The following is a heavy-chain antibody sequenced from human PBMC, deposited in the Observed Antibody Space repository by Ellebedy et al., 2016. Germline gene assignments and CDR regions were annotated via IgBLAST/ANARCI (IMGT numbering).Heavy chain of an antibody. Sequence: GESLKISXVASGFSVSSHYMTWVRQAPGKGLDWVSIIYTAGDSYYAASVKGRFTVSRDKSKNIFYLQMNSLRADDTAVYFCARFLEDNSDGFDVWGPGTRVTVSS. J-gene: IGHJ3*01. D-gene: IGHD5-24*01. CDR1: GFSVSSHY. V-gene: IGHV3-53*01. CDR3: ARFLEDNSDGFDV. CDR2: IYTAGDS.